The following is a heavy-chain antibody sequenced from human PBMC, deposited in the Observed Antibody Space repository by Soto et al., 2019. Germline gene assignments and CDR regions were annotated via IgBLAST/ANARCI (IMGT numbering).Heavy chain of an antibody. V-gene: IGHV3-30-3*01. CDR1: GFTFSSYA. D-gene: IGHD3-16*01. CDR2: ISYDASDK. Sequence: QVQLVESGGGVVQPGRSLRLSCAASGFTFSSYAMHWVRQAPGKGLEWVAVISYDASDKYYADSVKGRFTISRDHSKNTLYLQMNSLRPEDTAVYYCARGGRWLQGNDYWGQGTQVTVSS. CDR3: ARGGRWLQGNDY. J-gene: IGHJ4*02.